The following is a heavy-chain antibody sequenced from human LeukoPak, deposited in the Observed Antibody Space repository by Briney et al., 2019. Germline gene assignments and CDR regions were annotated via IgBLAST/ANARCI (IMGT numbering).Heavy chain of an antibody. CDR1: GFTFSSYW. CDR3: VSALRGYSVYDPQTYYYYGMDV. CDR2: IKQDGSEK. Sequence: GGSLRLSCAASGFTFSSYWMSWVRQAPGKGLEWVANIKQDGSEKYYVDSVKGRFTISRDNAKNSLYLQMNSLRAEDTAVYYCVSALRGYSVYDPQTYYYYGMDVWGQGTTVTVSS. D-gene: IGHD5/OR15-5a*01. J-gene: IGHJ6*02. V-gene: IGHV3-7*01.